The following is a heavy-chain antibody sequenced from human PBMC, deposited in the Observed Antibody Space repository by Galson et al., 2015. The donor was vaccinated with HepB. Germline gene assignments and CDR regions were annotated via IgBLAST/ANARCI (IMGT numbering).Heavy chain of an antibody. CDR3: ARSSGSNYFYGMDV. D-gene: IGHD5-12*01. J-gene: IGHJ6*02. Sequence: SLRLSCAASEFSFSTYHMKWVRQAPGKGLEWVSYIDSTSSYTYYADSVKGRFTISRDNAKNTLYLQMNSLRAEDTAVFYCARSSGSNYFYGMDVWGQGTTVTVSS. V-gene: IGHV3-21*06. CDR1: EFSFSTYH. CDR2: IDSTSSYT.